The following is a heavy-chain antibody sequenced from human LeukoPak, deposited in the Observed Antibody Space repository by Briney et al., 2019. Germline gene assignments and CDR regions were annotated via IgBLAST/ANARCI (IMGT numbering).Heavy chain of an antibody. CDR1: GGSISINDYF. V-gene: IGHV4-39*07. Sequence: SETLSLTCAVSGGSISINDYFWAWIRQSPGKGLEWIGSVSYRGDTYYNPSLQSRVTISVDTPKNQFSLRLNSVTAADTALYYCARDSLRIQSGTTPWGQGTLVTVSS. J-gene: IGHJ5*02. D-gene: IGHD1-1*01. CDR3: ARDSLRIQSGTTP. CDR2: VSYRGDT.